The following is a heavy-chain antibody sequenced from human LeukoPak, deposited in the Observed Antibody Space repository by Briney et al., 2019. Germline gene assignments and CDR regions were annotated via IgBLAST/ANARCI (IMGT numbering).Heavy chain of an antibody. D-gene: IGHD3-3*01. CDR1: GFTFSSYE. J-gene: IGHJ5*02. CDR2: ISSSGSTI. Sequence: GGSLRLSCAASGFTFSSYEMNWVRQAPGKGLEWVSYISSSGSTIYYADSVKGRFTISRDNAKNSLYLQMNSLRAGDTAVYYCAREGVANWFDPWGQGTLVTVSS. CDR3: AREGVANWFDP. V-gene: IGHV3-48*03.